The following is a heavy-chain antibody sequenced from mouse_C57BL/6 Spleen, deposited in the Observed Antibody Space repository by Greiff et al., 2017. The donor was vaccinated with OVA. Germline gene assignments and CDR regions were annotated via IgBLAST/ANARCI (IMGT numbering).Heavy chain of an antibody. Sequence: EVQLVESEGGLVQPGSSMKLSCTASGFTFSDYYMAWVRQIPEKGLEWVANINYDGSSTYYLDYLKSRFILSMDNANNILYQQMSRLKSEHTATYYGARDDDSSYKGVGYYDYWGQGTTLTVSS. CDR3: ARDDDSSYKGVGYYDY. CDR2: INYDGSST. CDR1: GFTFSDYY. D-gene: IGHD1-1*01. V-gene: IGHV5-16*01. J-gene: IGHJ2*01.